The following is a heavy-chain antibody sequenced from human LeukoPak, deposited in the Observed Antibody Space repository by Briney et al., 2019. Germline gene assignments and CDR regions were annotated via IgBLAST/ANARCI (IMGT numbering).Heavy chain of an antibody. CDR1: GFAFSNTG. Sequence: GGSLRLSCATSGFAFSNTGMTWVRQAPDRGLEWVSTISPTGEGTHYADSVKGRFTISRDNSKNTLSLFMDSLRADDTATHYCARDAGGAWPFDYWGQGTRVIVSS. D-gene: IGHD4-17*01. J-gene: IGHJ4*02. CDR2: ISPTGEGT. CDR3: ARDAGGAWPFDY. V-gene: IGHV3-23*01.